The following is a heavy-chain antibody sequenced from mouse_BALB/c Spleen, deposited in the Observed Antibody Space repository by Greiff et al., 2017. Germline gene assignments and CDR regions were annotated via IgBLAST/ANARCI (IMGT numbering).Heavy chain of an antibody. V-gene: IGHV1-14*01. D-gene: IGHD1-1*01. CDR2: INPYNDGT. CDR1: GYTFTSYV. Sequence: EVQLQESGPELVKPGASVKMSCKASGYTFTSYVMHWVKQKPGQGLEWIGYINPYNDGTKYNEKFKGKATLTSDKSSSTAYMELSSLTSEDSAVYYCARESYGSSYPFAYWGQGTLVTVSA. CDR3: ARESYGSSYPFAY. J-gene: IGHJ3*01.